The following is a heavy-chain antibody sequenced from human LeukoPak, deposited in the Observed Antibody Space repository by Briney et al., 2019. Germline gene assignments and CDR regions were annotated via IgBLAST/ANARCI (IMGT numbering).Heavy chain of an antibody. D-gene: IGHD6-13*01. CDR3: AKSAAAGTSFIDY. J-gene: IGHJ4*02. CDR2: ISWNSGSI. V-gene: IGHV3-9*01. Sequence: GGSLRLSCAAPGFTFDDHAMHWVRQAPGKGLEWVSGISWNSGSIGYADSVKGRFTISRDNAKNSLYLQMNSLRAEDTALYYCAKSAAAGTSFIDYWGQGTLVTVSS. CDR1: GFTFDDHA.